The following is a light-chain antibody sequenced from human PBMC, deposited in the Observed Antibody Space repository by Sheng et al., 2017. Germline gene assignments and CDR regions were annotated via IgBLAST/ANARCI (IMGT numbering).Light chain of an antibody. Sequence: EIVMTQSPATLSVSPGERATLSCRASQSVSFNLAWYQQRPGQVPRLLIYGASTRVTGIPARFSGSGSGTDFTVTISSLEPEDFAVYYCQQRSSWPLTFGGGTKVEIK. CDR3: QQRSSWPLT. CDR1: QSVSFN. J-gene: IGKJ4*01. CDR2: GAS. V-gene: IGKV3-15*01.